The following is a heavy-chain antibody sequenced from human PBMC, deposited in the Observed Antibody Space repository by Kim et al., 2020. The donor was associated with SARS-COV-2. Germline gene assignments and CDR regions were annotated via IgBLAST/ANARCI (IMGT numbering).Heavy chain of an antibody. V-gene: IGHV3-33*06. Sequence: GGSLRLSCAASGFTFSSYAMHWVRQAPGKGLEWVAVIWYDGSNKYYADSVKGRFTISRDNSKNTLYLQMNSLRAEDTAVYYCAKSGVYSSGWYWGSFFDYWGQGTLVTVSS. CDR2: IWYDGSNK. D-gene: IGHD6-19*01. J-gene: IGHJ4*02. CDR1: GFTFSSYA. CDR3: AKSGVYSSGWYWGSFFDY.